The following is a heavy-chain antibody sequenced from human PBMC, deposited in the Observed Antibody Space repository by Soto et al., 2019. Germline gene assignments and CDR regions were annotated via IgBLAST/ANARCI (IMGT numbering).Heavy chain of an antibody. CDR3: ARTLYYYDTSGYR. D-gene: IGHD3-22*01. J-gene: IGHJ4*02. CDR2: ISSSSSYI. V-gene: IGHV3-21*01. Sequence: EVQLVESGGGLVKPGGSLRLSCAASGFTFSSYSMNWVRQAPGKGLEWVSSISSSSSYIYYADSVKGRFTISRDNAKNSLYRQMNSLRAEDTAVYYCARTLYYYDTSGYRWGQGTLVTVSS. CDR1: GFTFSSYS.